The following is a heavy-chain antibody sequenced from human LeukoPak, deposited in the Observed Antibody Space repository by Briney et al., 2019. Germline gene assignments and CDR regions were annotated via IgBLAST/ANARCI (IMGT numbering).Heavy chain of an antibody. D-gene: IGHD5-12*01. Sequence: GGSLRLSCTASGFTFSRYWMTWVRQAPGKGLEWVANIKEDGSAKYYVDSMRGRFTISRDNAKNSLYLQINSLRAEDTAVYYCARDSPGYGGYSYWGQGTLVTVSS. V-gene: IGHV3-7*04. J-gene: IGHJ4*02. CDR3: ARDSPGYGGYSY. CDR2: IKEDGSAK. CDR1: GFTFSRYW.